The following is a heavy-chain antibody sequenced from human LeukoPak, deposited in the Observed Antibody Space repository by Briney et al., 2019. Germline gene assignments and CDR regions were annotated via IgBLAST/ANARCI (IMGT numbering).Heavy chain of an antibody. J-gene: IGHJ4*02. CDR3: AKGGQQYDILTGYPD. CDR1: GFTFSSYA. D-gene: IGHD3-9*01. Sequence: GGSLRLSCAASGFTFSSYAMSWVRPPPGKGLEWVSAISGSGASTYYADSVKGRYTISRDNSKNTLYLQMNSLRAEDTAVYYCAKGGQQYDILTGYPDWGQGTLSPSPQ. V-gene: IGHV3-23*01. CDR2: ISGSGAST.